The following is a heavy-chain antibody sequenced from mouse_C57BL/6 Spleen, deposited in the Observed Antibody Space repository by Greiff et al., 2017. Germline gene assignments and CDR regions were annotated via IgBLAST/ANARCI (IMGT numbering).Heavy chain of an antibody. Sequence: VQLQQPGAELVKPGASVKLSCKASGYTFTSYWMQWVKQRPGQGLEWIGEIDPSDSYTNYNQKFKGKATLTVDTSSSTAYMQLSSLTSEDSAVYYCARSDYDPPRFAYWGQGTLVTVSA. D-gene: IGHD2-4*01. CDR3: ARSDYDPPRFAY. CDR2: IDPSDSYT. CDR1: GYTFTSYW. V-gene: IGHV1-50*01. J-gene: IGHJ3*01.